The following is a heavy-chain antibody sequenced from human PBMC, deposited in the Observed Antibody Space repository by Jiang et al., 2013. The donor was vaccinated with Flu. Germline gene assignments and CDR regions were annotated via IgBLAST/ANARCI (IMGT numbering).Heavy chain of an antibody. CDR2: ISYDGSNK. Sequence: QLVESGGGVVQPGRSLRLSCAASGFTFSSYGMHWVRQAPGKGLEWVAVISYDGSNKYYADSVKGRFTISRDNSKNTLYLQMNSLRAEDTAVYYCAKDYTAMVTSPSGIWGQGTLVTVSS. J-gene: IGHJ4*02. CDR1: GFTFSSYG. V-gene: IGHV3-30*18. CDR3: AKDYTAMVTSPSGI. D-gene: IGHD5-18*01.